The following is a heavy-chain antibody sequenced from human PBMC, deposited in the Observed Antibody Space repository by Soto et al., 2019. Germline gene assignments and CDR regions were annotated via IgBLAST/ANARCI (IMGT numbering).Heavy chain of an antibody. Sequence: QVQLVQSGAGVKKPGSSVKVSCKASGGTFSSYTISWVRQAPGQGLEWMGRIIPILGIANYAQKFQGRVTITADKSTSTAYMELSSLRSEDTAVYYCATQIRYYYDSSGYQSCWGQGTLVTVSS. J-gene: IGHJ4*02. CDR1: GGTFSSYT. D-gene: IGHD3-22*01. CDR3: ATQIRYYYDSSGYQSC. V-gene: IGHV1-69*02. CDR2: IIPILGIA.